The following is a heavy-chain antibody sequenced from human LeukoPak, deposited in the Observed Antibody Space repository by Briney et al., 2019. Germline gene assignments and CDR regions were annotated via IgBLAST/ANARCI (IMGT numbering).Heavy chain of an antibody. V-gene: IGHV3-23*01. J-gene: IGHJ4*02. CDR2: ISGTGNRT. D-gene: IGHD2-15*01. CDR3: AKWGCSGGSCYPFDY. Sequence: TGGSLRLSCAASGFTFSSYWMHWVRQAPGKGLVWVSAISGTGNRTYYADSVKGRFTISRDNSKNTLYLQMNSLRAEDTAVYYCAKWGCSGGSCYPFDYWGQGTLVTVSS. CDR1: GFTFSSYW.